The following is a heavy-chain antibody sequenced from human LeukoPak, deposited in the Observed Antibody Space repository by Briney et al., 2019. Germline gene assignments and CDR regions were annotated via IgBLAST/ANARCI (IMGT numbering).Heavy chain of an antibody. J-gene: IGHJ6*03. Sequence: GGSLRLSCAASGFTFSSCWMHWVRQTPGKGLVWVSRINNDGSGTSYADSVKDRFTISRDNAKNILFLQMNSLRAEDTAVYYCASSIAAAGSPMDVWGKGTTVTVSS. CDR2: INNDGSGT. CDR3: ASSIAAAGSPMDV. D-gene: IGHD6-13*01. CDR1: GFTFSSCW. V-gene: IGHV3-74*01.